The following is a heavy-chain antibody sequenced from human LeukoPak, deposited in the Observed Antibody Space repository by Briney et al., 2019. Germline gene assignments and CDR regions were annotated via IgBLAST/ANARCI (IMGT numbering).Heavy chain of an antibody. D-gene: IGHD3-3*01. CDR3: ASTSYYDIWSGYPASLPFDG. CDR1: GGSFSGYH. CDR2: INHCGST. J-gene: IGHJ4*02. Sequence: SETLSLTCAVYGGSFSGYHWSWIRQPPAKGQEWNGEINHCGSTNYNPSLKSRVTISVDTSKNQFSLKLSSVTAADTAVYYCASTSYYDIWSGYPASLPFDGWGQGTLVTVSS. V-gene: IGHV4-34*01.